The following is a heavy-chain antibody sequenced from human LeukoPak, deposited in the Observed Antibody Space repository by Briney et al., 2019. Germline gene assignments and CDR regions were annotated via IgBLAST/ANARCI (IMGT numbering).Heavy chain of an antibody. J-gene: IGHJ5*01. CDR1: GDSITNSY. D-gene: IGHD4-17*01. Sequence: SETLSLTCTVSGDSITNSYWNWIRQPPGRGLEWIGRISYGGSTNYNPFLKSRVIISRDTSKNQFSLELTTVTAADTAIYYCAKRIIEARENGDSNWLDPWGQGTLVNVSS. V-gene: IGHV4-59*08. CDR2: ISYGGST. CDR3: AKRIIEARENGDSNWLDP.